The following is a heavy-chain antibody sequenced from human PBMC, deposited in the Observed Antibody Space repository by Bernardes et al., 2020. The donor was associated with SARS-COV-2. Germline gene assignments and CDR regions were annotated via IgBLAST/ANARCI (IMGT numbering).Heavy chain of an antibody. CDR1: GGSISSSSYY. D-gene: IGHD3-3*01. Sequence: ETLSLTCTVSGGSISSSSYYWGWIRQPPGKGLEWIGSIYYSGSTYYNPSLKSRVTISVDTSKNQFSLKLSSVTAADTAVYYCARHALNEITIFGVVPRRYFDYWGQGTLVTVSS. CDR2: IYYSGST. V-gene: IGHV4-39*01. J-gene: IGHJ4*02. CDR3: ARHALNEITIFGVVPRRYFDY.